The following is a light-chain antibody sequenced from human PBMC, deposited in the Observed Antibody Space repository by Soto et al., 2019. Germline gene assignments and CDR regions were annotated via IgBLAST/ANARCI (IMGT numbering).Light chain of an antibody. Sequence: QPVLTQPPSASGTPGQRVTISCSGSSSNIGSKSVNWYQQLPGTAPKLLIRSTNQRPSGVPARFSGSKSGTSAALAISGLQSGDEAGYYCAAWDDSLNGPVFGGGTKVTVL. CDR3: AAWDDSLNGPV. CDR2: STN. CDR1: SSNIGSKS. V-gene: IGLV1-44*01. J-gene: IGLJ3*02.